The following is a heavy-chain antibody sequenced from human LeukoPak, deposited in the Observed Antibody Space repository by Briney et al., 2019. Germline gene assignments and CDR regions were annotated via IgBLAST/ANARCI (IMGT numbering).Heavy chain of an antibody. D-gene: IGHD3-10*01. CDR1: GYTSSSYG. Sequence: ASVKISCKASGYTSSSYGISWVRQAPGQGLEWMGWISAYNGNTDYAQNLRGRLIVTTDTSTSTAYMELRSLRSDDTAVYYCARDSVDGSGTYYNDSPDYWGQGTLVTVSS. CDR2: ISAYNGNT. CDR3: ARDSVDGSGTYYNDSPDY. J-gene: IGHJ4*02. V-gene: IGHV1-18*01.